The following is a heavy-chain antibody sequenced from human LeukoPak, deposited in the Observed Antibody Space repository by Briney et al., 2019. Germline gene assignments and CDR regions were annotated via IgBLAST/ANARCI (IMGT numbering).Heavy chain of an antibody. D-gene: IGHD1-7*01. CDR2: ISGSGGST. Sequence: PGGSLRLSCAASGFTFSSYAMSWVRQAPGKGLEWVSAISGSGGSTYYADSVKGRFTISRDNSKNTLYPQMNSLRAEDTAVYYCASQIGTTGYYYYYMDVWGKGTTVTVSS. V-gene: IGHV3-23*01. CDR3: ASQIGTTGYYYYYMDV. J-gene: IGHJ6*03. CDR1: GFTFSSYA.